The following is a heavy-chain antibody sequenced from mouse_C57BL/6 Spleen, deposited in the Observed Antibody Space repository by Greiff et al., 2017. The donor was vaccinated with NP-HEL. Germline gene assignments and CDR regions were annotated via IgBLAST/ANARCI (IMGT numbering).Heavy chain of an antibody. CDR2: ISDGGSYT. CDR3: ARDPAVVDYYAMDY. Sequence: EVKLVESGGGLVKPGGSLKLSCAASGFTFSSYAMSWVRQTPEKRLEWVATISDGGSYTYYPDNVKGRFTISRDNAKNNLYLQMSHLKSEDTAMYYCARDPAVVDYYAMDYWGQGTSVTVSS. V-gene: IGHV5-4*01. J-gene: IGHJ4*01. D-gene: IGHD1-1*01. CDR1: GFTFSSYA.